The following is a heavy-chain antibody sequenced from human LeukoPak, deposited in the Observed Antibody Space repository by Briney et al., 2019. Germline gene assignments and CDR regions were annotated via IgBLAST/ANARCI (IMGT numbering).Heavy chain of an antibody. CDR3: ARQNDFRLDY. J-gene: IGHJ4*02. CDR2: IYPGDSDT. Sequence: GESLKISCKGSGYTFSSYWIGWVRQMPGKGLEWMGIIYPGDSDTRYSPSLQGQVTISVDTSIGTAYLQWSSLKASDTAIYYCARQNDFRLDYWGQGTLVTVSA. CDR1: GYTFSSYW. V-gene: IGHV5-51*01. D-gene: IGHD3-3*01.